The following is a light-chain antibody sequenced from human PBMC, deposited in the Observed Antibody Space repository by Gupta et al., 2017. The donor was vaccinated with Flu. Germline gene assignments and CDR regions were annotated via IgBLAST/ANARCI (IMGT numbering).Light chain of an antibody. J-gene: IGKJ2*01. CDR2: GAS. CDR3: QYYGNSPPYN. Sequence: TLSLYPGERATLSCRASQTFSSRYVVWYQQKPGQAPRLLINGASNRATGIPDRFSGSGSGTDFTLSISRREPEDVAVYYCQYYGNSPPYNFGQGTKVEIK. V-gene: IGKV3-20*01. CDR1: QTFSSRY.